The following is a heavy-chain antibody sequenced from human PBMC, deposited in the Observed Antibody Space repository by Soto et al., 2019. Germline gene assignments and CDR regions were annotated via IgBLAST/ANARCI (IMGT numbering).Heavy chain of an antibody. CDR1: GFTFSSYG. J-gene: IGHJ4*02. CDR2: IWYDGSNK. D-gene: IGHD3-22*01. V-gene: IGHV3-33*01. Sequence: VGSLRLSCAASGFTFSSYGMHWVRQAPGKGLEWVAVIWYDGSNKYYADSVKGRFTISRDNSKNTLYLQMNSLRAEDTAVYYCAREGHYYDSSGYYFDYWGQGTLVTVSS. CDR3: AREGHYYDSSGYYFDY.